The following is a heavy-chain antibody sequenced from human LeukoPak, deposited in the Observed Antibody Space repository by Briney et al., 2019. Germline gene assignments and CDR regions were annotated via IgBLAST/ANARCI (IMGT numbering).Heavy chain of an antibody. D-gene: IGHD4-17*01. CDR2: IWYDGSNK. V-gene: IGHV3-33*06. CDR3: AKDAYGDLLINWYFDL. J-gene: IGHJ2*01. CDR1: GFTFSDYG. Sequence: GGSLRLSCVASGFTFSDYGMHWVRQAPGKGLEWVAVIWYDGSNKDYADSVKGRFTISRDNSKNTLHLQMNSLRAEDTAVYYCAKDAYGDLLINWYFDLWGRGSLVTVSS.